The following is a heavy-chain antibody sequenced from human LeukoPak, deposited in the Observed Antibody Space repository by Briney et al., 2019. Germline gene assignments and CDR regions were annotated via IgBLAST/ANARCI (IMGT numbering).Heavy chain of an antibody. CDR1: GYTFTSYG. Sequence: ASVKVSCKASGYTFTSYGISWVRQAPGQGLEWMGWISAYNGNTNYAQKLQGRVTMTTDTSTSTAYMELRSLRSDDTAGYYCARGGYDILTGPNWFDPWGQGTLVTVSS. J-gene: IGHJ5*02. V-gene: IGHV1-18*01. CDR3: ARGGYDILTGPNWFDP. D-gene: IGHD3-9*01. CDR2: ISAYNGNT.